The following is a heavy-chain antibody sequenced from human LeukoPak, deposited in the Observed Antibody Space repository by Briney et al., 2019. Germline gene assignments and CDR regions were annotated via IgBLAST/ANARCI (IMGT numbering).Heavy chain of an antibody. CDR3: AKKLSGARDAFDI. J-gene: IGHJ3*02. CDR1: GFTFSSYA. D-gene: IGHD1-26*01. Sequence: GGSLRLSCAASGFTFSSYAMSWVRQAPGKGLEWGSAINDDGDSTYYADSVKGRFTLSRDNSKNTLYLQMNSLRAEDTALFYCAKKLSGARDAFDIWGQGTMVTVSS. CDR2: INDDGDST. V-gene: IGHV3-23*01.